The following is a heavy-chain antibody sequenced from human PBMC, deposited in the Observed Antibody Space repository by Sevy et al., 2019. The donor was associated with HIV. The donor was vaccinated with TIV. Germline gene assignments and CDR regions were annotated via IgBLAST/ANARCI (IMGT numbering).Heavy chain of an antibody. CDR2: IQYDGSNK. D-gene: IGHD2-21*01. CDR1: GFSFSSYG. V-gene: IGHV3-30*02. CDR3: VKEGGGEGGDH. J-gene: IGHJ4*02. Sequence: GGSLRLSCAASGFSFSSYGMHWVRQAPGKGLEWMSYIQYDGSNKDYADSVKGRFTISRDNSKNTLYLKMNSLGVEDTAVCYWVKEGGGEGGDHWGQGTLVTVSS.